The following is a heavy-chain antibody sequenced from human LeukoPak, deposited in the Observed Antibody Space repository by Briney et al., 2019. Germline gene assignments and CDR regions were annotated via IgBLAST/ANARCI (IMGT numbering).Heavy chain of an antibody. CDR2: ISGYSGNT. V-gene: IGHV1-18*01. D-gene: IGHD3-22*01. CDR1: GYTFTSYG. J-gene: IGHJ4*02. CDR3: ARDRFSSGYYAPLDY. Sequence: EALVKVSCKASGYTFTSYGIIWVRQAPGQGLEWMGWISGYSGNTNYAQKVQGRVTMTTDTSTSTAYMEVRSLRSDDTAVYYCARDRFSSGYYAPLDYWGQGTLVTVSS.